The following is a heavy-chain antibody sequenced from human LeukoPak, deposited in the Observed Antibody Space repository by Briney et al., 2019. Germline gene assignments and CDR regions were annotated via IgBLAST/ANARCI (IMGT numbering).Heavy chain of an antibody. CDR2: ISSSGSYI. CDR1: GFTFSSYS. J-gene: IGHJ4*02. CDR3: ARDRGAKRPPDY. V-gene: IGHV3-21*01. D-gene: IGHD3-10*01. Sequence: PGGSLRLSCAASGFTFSSYSMNWVRQAPGKGLEWVSSISSSGSYIYYADSVKGRFTISRDNAKNSLYLQMNSLRADDTAVHYCARDRGAKRPPDYWGQGTLVTVSS.